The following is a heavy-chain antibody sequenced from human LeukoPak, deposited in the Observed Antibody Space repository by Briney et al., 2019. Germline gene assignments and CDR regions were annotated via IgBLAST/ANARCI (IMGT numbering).Heavy chain of an antibody. CDR1: GYTFTGYY. D-gene: IGHD6-19*01. CDR2: INPNSGGT. CDR3: ARDGDSSGWAFDI. J-gene: IGHJ3*02. V-gene: IGHV1-2*02. Sequence: ASVKVSCKASGYTFTGYYIHWVRQAPGQGLEWMGWINPNSGGTNYAQKFQGRVTMTRDTSITTAYMELSGLRSDDTAVYYCARDGDSSGWAFDIWGQGTMVTVS.